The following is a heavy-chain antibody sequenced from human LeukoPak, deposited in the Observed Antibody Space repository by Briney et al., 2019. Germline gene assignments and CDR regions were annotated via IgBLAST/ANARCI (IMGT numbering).Heavy chain of an antibody. CDR3: ARDRSGSYYGHDAFDI. V-gene: IGHV4-38-2*02. Sequence: SETLSLICAVSGYSISSGYYWGWIRQPPGKGLEWIGSIYHSGSTYYNPSLKSRVTISVDTSKNQFSLKLSSVTAADTAVYYCARDRSGSYYGHDAFDIWGQGTMVTVSS. CDR1: GYSISSGYY. J-gene: IGHJ3*02. D-gene: IGHD1-26*01. CDR2: IYHSGST.